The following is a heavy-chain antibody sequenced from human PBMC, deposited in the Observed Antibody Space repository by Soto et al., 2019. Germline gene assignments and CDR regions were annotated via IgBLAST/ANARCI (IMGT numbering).Heavy chain of an antibody. CDR1: GFTFSSYE. Sequence: GGSLRLSCAASGFTFSSYEMNWVRQAPGKGLEWVSYISDNGGTIYYADSVKGRFTISRDNAKNSLYLQMNSLRVEDTAVYYCARDEGGHRVTRFDCWGQGTQVTVSS. CDR3: ARDEGGHRVTRFDC. D-gene: IGHD4-4*01. CDR2: ISDNGGTI. J-gene: IGHJ4*02. V-gene: IGHV3-48*03.